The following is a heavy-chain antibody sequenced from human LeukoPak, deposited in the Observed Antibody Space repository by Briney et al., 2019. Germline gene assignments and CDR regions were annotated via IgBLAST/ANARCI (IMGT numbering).Heavy chain of an antibody. Sequence: GGSLRLSCEASGFTFSDYWMSWVRQAPGKGLEWVANIHQDGSEKNYVDSVKGRFTISRDNAKKSLYLQMNSLRAEDTAVCYCATYKWIHLWSTPFDYWGQGTLVTVSS. CDR2: IHQDGSEK. D-gene: IGHD5-18*01. CDR3: ATYKWIHLWSTPFDY. V-gene: IGHV3-7*01. J-gene: IGHJ4*02. CDR1: GFTFSDYW.